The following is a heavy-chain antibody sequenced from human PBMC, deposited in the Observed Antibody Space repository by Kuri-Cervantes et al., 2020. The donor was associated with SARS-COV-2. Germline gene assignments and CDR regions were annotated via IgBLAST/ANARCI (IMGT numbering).Heavy chain of an antibody. V-gene: IGHV1-2*04. CDR3: ARSTPFRRLMVISQGGAFDI. J-gene: IGHJ3*02. D-gene: IGHD2-8*01. CDR1: GYTFTGYY. Sequence: ASVKVSCKASGYTFTGYYMHWVRQAPGQGLEWMGWINPNSGGTNYAQKLQGWVTMTRDTSISTVYMELSRLRSDDTAVYCCARSTPFRRLMVISQGGAFDIWGQGTMVTVSS. CDR2: INPNSGGT.